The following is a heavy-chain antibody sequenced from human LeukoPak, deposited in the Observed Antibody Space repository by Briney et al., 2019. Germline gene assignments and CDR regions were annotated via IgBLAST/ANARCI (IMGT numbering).Heavy chain of an antibody. D-gene: IGHD3-9*01. CDR2: INPNSGGT. CDR1: GYTFTSYD. J-gene: IGHJ4*02. CDR3: ARDWAPYDILTGYLDY. V-gene: IGHV1-2*02. Sequence: ASVKVSCKASGYTFTSYDINWVRQAPGQGLEWMGWINPNSGGTNYAQKFQGRVTMTRDTSISTAYMELSRLRSDDTAVYYCARDWAPYDILTGYLDYWGQGTLVTVSS.